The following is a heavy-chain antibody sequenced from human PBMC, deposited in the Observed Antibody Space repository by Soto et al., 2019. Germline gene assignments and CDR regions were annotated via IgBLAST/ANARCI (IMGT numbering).Heavy chain of an antibody. D-gene: IGHD1-26*01. CDR2: ISDAAASA. V-gene: IGHV3-23*01. Sequence: EVQLLESGGGLVQPGGSLRLSCVASGFTFSSYAMSWVRQVPGEGLEWVSTISDAAASAYYVDSVKGRFTISRDNSKNPLYLKWNSRRAGDPAVYYCAKDVVVGATTGLGDYYYSYGRAAWAQGTRVTVP. CDR1: GFTFSSYA. CDR3: AKDVVVGATTGLGDYYYSYGRAA. J-gene: IGHJ6*02.